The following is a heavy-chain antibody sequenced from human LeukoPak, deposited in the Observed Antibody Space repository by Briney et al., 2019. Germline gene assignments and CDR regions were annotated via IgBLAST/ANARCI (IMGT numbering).Heavy chain of an antibody. CDR1: GGTFSSYA. CDR2: IIPIFGTA. V-gene: IGHV1-69*13. D-gene: IGHD3-22*01. Sequence: ASVKVSCKASGGTFSSYAISWVRQAPGQGLEWMGGIIPIFGTANYAQKFQGRVTITADESTSTAYMELSSLRSEDTAVYYCARGPHYYDSSGNFDYWGQGTLVTVSS. CDR3: ARGPHYYDSSGNFDY. J-gene: IGHJ4*02.